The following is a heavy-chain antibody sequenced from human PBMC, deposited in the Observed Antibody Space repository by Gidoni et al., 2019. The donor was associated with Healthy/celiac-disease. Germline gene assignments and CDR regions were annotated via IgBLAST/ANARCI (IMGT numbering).Heavy chain of an antibody. CDR1: GGTFISYA. CDR3: ARNYGYCSSTSCYEVYYYYMDV. D-gene: IGHD2-2*01. J-gene: IGHJ6*03. CDR2: IIPIFGTA. Sequence: QVQLVQSGAEVKKPGSSVKVSCKASGGTFISYAISWVRQAPGQGLEWMGGIIPIFGTANYAQKFQGRVTITADESTSTAYMELSSLRSEDTAVYYCARNYGYCSSTSCYEVYYYYMDVWGKGTTVTVSS. V-gene: IGHV1-69*01.